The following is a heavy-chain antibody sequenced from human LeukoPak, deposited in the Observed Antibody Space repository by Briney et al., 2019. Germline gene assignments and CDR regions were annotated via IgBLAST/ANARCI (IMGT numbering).Heavy chain of an antibody. J-gene: IGHJ4*02. CDR1: GGSFSGYY. Sequence: PSETLSLTCAVYGGSFSGYYWSWIRQPPGKGLEWIGETNHSGSTNYNPSLKSRVTISVDTSKNQFSLKLSSVTAADTAVYYCARVQGYCSGGSCYGNDYWGQGTLVTVSS. D-gene: IGHD2-15*01. V-gene: IGHV4-34*01. CDR2: TNHSGST. CDR3: ARVQGYCSGGSCYGNDY.